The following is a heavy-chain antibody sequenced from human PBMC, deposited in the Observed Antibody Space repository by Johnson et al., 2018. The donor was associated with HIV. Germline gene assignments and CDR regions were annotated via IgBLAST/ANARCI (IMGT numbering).Heavy chain of an antibody. V-gene: IGHV3-9*01. CDR1: GFTFDDYA. CDR3: ASGYYYGSGTYHGAFDI. D-gene: IGHD3-10*01. CDR2: ISWNSGSI. Sequence: VQLVESGGGLVQPGRSLRLSCAASGFTFDDYAMHWVRQAPGKGLEWVSGISWNSGSIGYADSVKGRFTISRDNAKNSLYLQMHSLRAEDPAVYYCASGYYYGSGTYHGAFDIWGQGTMVTVSS. J-gene: IGHJ3*02.